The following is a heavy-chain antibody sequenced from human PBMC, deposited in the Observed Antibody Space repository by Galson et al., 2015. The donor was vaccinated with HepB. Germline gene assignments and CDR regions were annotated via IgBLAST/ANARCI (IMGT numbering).Heavy chain of an antibody. V-gene: IGHV3-33*01. Sequence: SLRLPCAASGFTFSSYGMHWVRQAPGKGLEWVAVIWYDGSNKYYADSVKGRFTISRDNSKNTLYLQMNSLRAEDTAVYYCARDLTTVGLAIDYWGQGTLVTVSS. D-gene: IGHD1-14*01. CDR3: ARDLTTVGLAIDY. J-gene: IGHJ4*02. CDR2: IWYDGSNK. CDR1: GFTFSSYG.